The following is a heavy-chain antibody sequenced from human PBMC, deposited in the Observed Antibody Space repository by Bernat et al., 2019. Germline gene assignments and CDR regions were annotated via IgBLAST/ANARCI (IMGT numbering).Heavy chain of an antibody. J-gene: IGHJ4*02. CDR3: TTSLYTGYDRIDC. D-gene: IGHD5-12*01. Sequence: EVQLVESGGGLVKPGGSLRLSCAASGFTFSNAWMNWVRQAPGKGLEWVGRIKSKIDGGTTDYAAPVKGRFSISRDDSKNTLSLQMNSLKTEDTTVYYCTTSLYTGYDRIDCWGQGTLVTLSS. V-gene: IGHV3-15*07. CDR2: IKSKIDGGTT. CDR1: GFTFSNAW.